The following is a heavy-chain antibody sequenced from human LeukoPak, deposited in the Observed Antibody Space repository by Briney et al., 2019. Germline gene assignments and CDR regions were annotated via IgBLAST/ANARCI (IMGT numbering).Heavy chain of an antibody. CDR2: IIPIFGRA. V-gene: IGHV1-69*13. D-gene: IGHD2-2*01. J-gene: IGHJ4*02. Sequence: GASVKVSCKASGYTFTGYYMHWVRQAPGQGLEGMGGIIPIFGRANYAQKFQGRVTITADDSTSTAYMELSSLRSEDTAVYYCADLVYCSSSSCYEPFNQTWGQGTLVTVSP. CDR1: GYTFTGYY. CDR3: ADLVYCSSSSCYEPFNQT.